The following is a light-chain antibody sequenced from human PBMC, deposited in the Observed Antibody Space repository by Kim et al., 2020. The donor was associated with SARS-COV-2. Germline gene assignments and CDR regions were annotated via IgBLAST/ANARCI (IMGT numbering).Light chain of an antibody. CDR1: RSNIGSNT. CDR3: AAWDDSLNGVI. J-gene: IGLJ2*01. CDR2: TNN. V-gene: IGLV1-44*01. Sequence: QSVLTQPPSASGTPGQRVTISCSGSRSNIGSNTVNWYQQLPGTAPKLLIHTNNYRPSGVPNRFSGSKSGTSASLAISGLQSEDEADYYCAAWDDSLNGVIFGVGTQLTVL.